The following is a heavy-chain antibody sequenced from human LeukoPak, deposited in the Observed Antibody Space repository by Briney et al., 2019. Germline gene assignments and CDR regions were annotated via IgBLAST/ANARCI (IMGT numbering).Heavy chain of an antibody. V-gene: IGHV3-33*01. CDR3: AGEFEGYSSSWYLDY. CDR1: GXTFSSYG. Sequence: GGSLRLSCAASGXTFSSYGMHWVRQAPGKGLEWVAVIWYDGSNKYYADSVKGRFTISRDNSKNTLYLQMNSLRAEDTAVYYCAGEFEGYSSSWYLDYWGQGTLVTVSS. CDR2: IWYDGSNK. J-gene: IGHJ4*02. D-gene: IGHD6-13*01.